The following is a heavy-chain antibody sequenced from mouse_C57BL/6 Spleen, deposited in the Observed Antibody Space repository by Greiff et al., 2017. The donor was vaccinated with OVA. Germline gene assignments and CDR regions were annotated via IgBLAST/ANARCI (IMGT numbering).Heavy chain of an antibody. J-gene: IGHJ4*01. V-gene: IGHV1-52*01. Sequence: QVQLQQPGAELVRPGSSVKLSCKASGYTFPSYWMHWVKQRPIQGLEWIGNIDPSDSETHYNQKFKDKATLTVDKSSSTAYMQLSSLTSEDSAVYYYARYHYYGSSFYAMDYWGQGTSVTVSS. CDR1: GYTFPSYW. D-gene: IGHD1-1*01. CDR3: ARYHYYGSSFYAMDY. CDR2: IDPSDSET.